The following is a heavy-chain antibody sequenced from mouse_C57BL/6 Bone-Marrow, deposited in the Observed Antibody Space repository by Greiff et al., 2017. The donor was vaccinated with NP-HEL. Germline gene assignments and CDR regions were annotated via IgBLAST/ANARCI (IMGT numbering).Heavy chain of an antibody. CDR2: IDPSDSYT. J-gene: IGHJ4*01. CDR1: GYTFTSYW. D-gene: IGHD1-1*01. Sequence: QVQLQQPGAELVMPGASVKLSCKASGYTFTSYWMHWVKQRPGQGLEWIGEIDPSDSYTNYNQKFKGKSTLTVDKSSSIAYMQLSSLTSEDSAVYYCARNYYGSSYNAMDYWGQGTSVTVSS. CDR3: ARNYYGSSYNAMDY. V-gene: IGHV1-69*01.